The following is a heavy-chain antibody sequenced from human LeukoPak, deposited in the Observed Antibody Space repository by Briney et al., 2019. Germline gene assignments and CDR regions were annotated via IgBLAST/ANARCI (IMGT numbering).Heavy chain of an antibody. D-gene: IGHD6-13*01. CDR3: ARDVAAAGPRGWFDP. CDR1: GYTFTGYY. CDR2: INPNSGGT. V-gene: IGHV1-2*02. Sequence: RASVKVSCKASGYTFTGYYMHWVRQAPGQGLEWMGWINPNSGGTDYAQKFQGRVTMTRDTSISTAYMELSRLRSDDTAVYYCARDVAAAGPRGWFDPWGQGTLVTVSS. J-gene: IGHJ5*02.